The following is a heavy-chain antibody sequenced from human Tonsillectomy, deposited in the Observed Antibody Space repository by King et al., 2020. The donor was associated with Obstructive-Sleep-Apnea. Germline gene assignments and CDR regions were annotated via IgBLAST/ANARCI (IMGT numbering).Heavy chain of an antibody. CDR3: AHSFEKWFGELTLSFDY. CDR1: GFSLSTSGVG. J-gene: IGHJ4*02. D-gene: IGHD3-10*01. V-gene: IGHV2-5*01. Sequence: TLKESGPTLVKPTQTLTLTCTFSGFSLSTSGVGVGWIRQPPGKALEWLALIYWNDDKRYSPSLKSRLTITKDTSKNQVVLTMTNMDPVDTAPYYCAHSFEKWFGELTLSFDYWGQGTLVTVSS. CDR2: IYWNDDK.